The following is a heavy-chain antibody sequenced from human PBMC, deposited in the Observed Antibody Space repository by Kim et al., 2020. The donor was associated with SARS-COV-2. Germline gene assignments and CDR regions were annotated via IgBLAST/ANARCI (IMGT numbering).Heavy chain of an antibody. CDR3: ARGRITIFGVVTEFDY. V-gene: IGHV4-31*02. Sequence: SLMSRVTISVDTSKTQFSLRLSSVTAANTAVYYCARGRITIFGVVTEFDYWGQGTLVTVSS. J-gene: IGHJ4*02. D-gene: IGHD3-3*01.